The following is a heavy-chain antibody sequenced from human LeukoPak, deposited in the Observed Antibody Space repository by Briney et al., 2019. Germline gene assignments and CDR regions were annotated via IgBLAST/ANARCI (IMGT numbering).Heavy chain of an antibody. CDR2: INPSGGST. CDR3: ARERVDYYDSSGDAFDI. J-gene: IGHJ3*02. Sequence: VASVKVSCKASGYTFTSYYMHWVRQAPGQGLEWMGIINPSGGSTGYAQKFQGRVTMTRDMSTSTVYMELSSLRSEDTAVYYCARERVDYYDSSGDAFDIWGQGTMVTVSS. D-gene: IGHD3-22*01. CDR1: GYTFTSYY. V-gene: IGHV1-46*01.